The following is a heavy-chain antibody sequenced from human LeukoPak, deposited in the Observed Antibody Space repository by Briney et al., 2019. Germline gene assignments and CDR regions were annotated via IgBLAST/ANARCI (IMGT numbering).Heavy chain of an antibody. CDR1: GGSFSGYY. CDR2: INHSGST. D-gene: IGHD3-22*01. Sequence: PSETLSLTCAVYGGSFSGYYWSWIRQPPGKGLEWIGEINHSGSTNYNPSLKSRVTISVDTSKNQFSLKLSSVTAGDTAVYYCAARGEGYDSSGYLNYWGQGNLVTVSS. J-gene: IGHJ4*02. CDR3: AARGEGYDSSGYLNY. V-gene: IGHV4-34*01.